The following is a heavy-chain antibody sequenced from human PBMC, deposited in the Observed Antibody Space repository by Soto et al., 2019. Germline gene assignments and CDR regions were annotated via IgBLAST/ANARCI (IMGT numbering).Heavy chain of an antibody. D-gene: IGHD2-15*01. CDR2: ISSSSSTI. CDR1: GFTFSSYS. J-gene: IGHJ4*02. V-gene: IGHV3-48*01. CDR3: ARDSAGAATQFDY. Sequence: EVQLVESGGGLVQPGGSLRLSCAASGFTFSSYSMNWVRQAPGKGLEWVSYISSSSSTIYYADSVKGRFTISRDNAKNSLYLQKNSLRAEDTAVYYCARDSAGAATQFDYWGQGTLVTVSS.